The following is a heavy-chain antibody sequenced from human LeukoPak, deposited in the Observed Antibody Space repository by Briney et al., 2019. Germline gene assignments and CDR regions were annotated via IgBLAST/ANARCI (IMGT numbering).Heavy chain of an antibody. CDR1: GGSISSSSYY. D-gene: IGHD2-2*02. Sequence: LSLTCTVSGGSISSSSYYWGWIRQPPGKGLEWVSYISSSSSYTNYADSVKGRFTIFRDNAKNSLYLQMNSLRAEDTAVYYCASGLYALDYWGQGTLVTVSS. CDR3: ASGLYALDY. CDR2: ISSSSSYT. J-gene: IGHJ4*02. V-gene: IGHV3-11*06.